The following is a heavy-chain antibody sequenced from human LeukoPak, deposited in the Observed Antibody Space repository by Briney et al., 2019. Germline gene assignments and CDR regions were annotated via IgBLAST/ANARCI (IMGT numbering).Heavy chain of an antibody. CDR3: ARDGLLDYMDV. J-gene: IGHJ6*03. Sequence: SETLSLTCTVSGVSISSTTYYWGWIRQPPGKGLEWIGTTYYSGTTRYNPSLKSRVAISVDTSKNQFSLNLSSVTVADTAVYYCARDGLLDYMDVWGKGTTVTVSS. V-gene: IGHV4-39*02. D-gene: IGHD2-15*01. CDR1: GVSISSTTYY. CDR2: TYYSGTT.